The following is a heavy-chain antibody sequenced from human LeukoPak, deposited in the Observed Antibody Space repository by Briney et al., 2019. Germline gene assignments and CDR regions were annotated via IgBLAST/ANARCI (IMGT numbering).Heavy chain of an antibody. CDR1: GFTFSNYK. CDR3: ARGRYSNY. D-gene: IGHD2-21*01. CDR2: ISSSGSTI. J-gene: IGHJ4*02. Sequence: GGSLRLSCAASGFTFSNYKMSWVRQAPGKGLEWVSYISSSGSTIYYPDSVKGRFTISRDNANNSLYLQMNRLEPEDTAGYYGARGRYSNYWGQGTLVTVSS. V-gene: IGHV3-48*01.